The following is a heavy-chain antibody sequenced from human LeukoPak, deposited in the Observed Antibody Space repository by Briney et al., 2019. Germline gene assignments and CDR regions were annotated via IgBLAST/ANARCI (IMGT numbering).Heavy chain of an antibody. CDR2: IYYSGRT. Sequence: SETLSLTCTVSGVSISSYYWSWLRQPPGKGLEWVGSIYYSGRTYYNTSLKSGVTISEETSKKQYALKQSSVTAADTAVYYCAIHTWYYDSSGSKYFQHWGQGTLVTVSS. CDR3: AIHTWYYDSSGSKYFQH. J-gene: IGHJ1*01. D-gene: IGHD3-22*01. CDR1: GVSISSYY. V-gene: IGHV4-59*04.